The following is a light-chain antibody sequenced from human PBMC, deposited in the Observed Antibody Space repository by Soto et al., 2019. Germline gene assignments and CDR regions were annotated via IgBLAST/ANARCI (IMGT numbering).Light chain of an antibody. CDR3: QQTLSFPPT. V-gene: IGKV1-12*01. CDR2: TGS. CDR1: QAIDSW. Sequence: DIQITQSPSSLSASVGDRVTITCRASQAIDSWLAWYQQKPGEAPKLLIFTGSLLHSGVPPRFSGSGSGTDFTLTISSLQPEDFATYYCQQTLSFPPTFGHGTKV. J-gene: IGKJ1*01.